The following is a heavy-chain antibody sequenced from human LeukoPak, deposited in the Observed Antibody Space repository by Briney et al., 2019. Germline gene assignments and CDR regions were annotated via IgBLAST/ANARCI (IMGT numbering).Heavy chain of an antibody. V-gene: IGHV4-34*01. CDR3: ARALDSSGYYYVRWFDP. Sequence: PSETLSLTCAVYGGSFSGYYWSWIRQPPGKGLEWIGEINHSGSTNYNPSLKSRVTISVDTSKNQFSLKLSSVTAADTAVYYCARALDSSGYYYVRWFDPWGQGTLVTVSS. CDR1: GGSFSGYY. CDR2: INHSGST. D-gene: IGHD3-22*01. J-gene: IGHJ5*02.